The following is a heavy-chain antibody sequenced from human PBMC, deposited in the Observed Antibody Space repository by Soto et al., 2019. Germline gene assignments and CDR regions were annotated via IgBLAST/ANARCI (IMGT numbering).Heavy chain of an antibody. D-gene: IGHD4-4*01. CDR2: IYYSGST. CDR3: ARHRNEYSNHVGHYYFDY. CDR1: GGSISSGGYY. J-gene: IGHJ4*02. Sequence: QVQLQESGPGLVKASQTLSLTCTVSGGSISSGGYYWSWIRQHPGKGLEWIGYIYYSGSTYYNPSLNSRVTVSVDTSKNQFSLELSSVTAADTAVYYCARHRNEYSNHVGHYYFDYWGQGTLVTVSS. V-gene: IGHV4-31*03.